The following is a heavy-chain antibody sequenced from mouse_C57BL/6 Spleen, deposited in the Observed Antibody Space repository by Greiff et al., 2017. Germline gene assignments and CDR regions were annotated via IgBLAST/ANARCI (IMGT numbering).Heavy chain of an antibody. CDR1: GYSFTDYN. V-gene: IGHV1-39*01. Sequence: VHVKQSGPELVKPGASVKISCKASGYSFTDYNMNWVKQSNGKSLEWIGVINPNYGTTSYNQKFKGKATLTVDQSSSTAYMQLNSLTSEDSAVYYCARKENYDYVFAYWGQGTLVTVSA. CDR2: INPNYGTT. D-gene: IGHD2-4*01. CDR3: ARKENYDYVFAY. J-gene: IGHJ3*01.